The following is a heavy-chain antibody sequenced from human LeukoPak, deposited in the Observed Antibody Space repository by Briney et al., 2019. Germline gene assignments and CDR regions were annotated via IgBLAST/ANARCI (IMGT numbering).Heavy chain of an antibody. Sequence: ASVKVSCKASGGTFSSYAISWVRQAPGQGLEWMGGIIPIFGTANYAQKFQGRVTITADKSTGTAYMELTSLKSEDTAVYYCARDLDYSGSGSYYNLDYWGQGSVVTVSS. CDR2: IIPIFGTA. V-gene: IGHV1-69*06. J-gene: IGHJ4*02. D-gene: IGHD3-10*01. CDR1: GGTFSSYA. CDR3: ARDLDYSGSGSYYNLDY.